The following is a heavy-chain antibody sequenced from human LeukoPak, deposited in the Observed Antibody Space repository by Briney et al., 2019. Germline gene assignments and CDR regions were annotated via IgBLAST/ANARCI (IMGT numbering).Heavy chain of an antibody. Sequence: GASVKVSCKASGYTFTSYGISWVRQAPGQGLEWMGWISAYNGNTNYAQKLQGRVTMTTDTSTSTAYMELRSLRSDDTTVYYCVRPRLTYYYGSGSYSLSHWGQGTLVTVSS. D-gene: IGHD3-10*01. CDR1: GYTFTSYG. CDR2: ISAYNGNT. J-gene: IGHJ4*02. V-gene: IGHV1-18*01. CDR3: VRPRLTYYYGSGSYSLSH.